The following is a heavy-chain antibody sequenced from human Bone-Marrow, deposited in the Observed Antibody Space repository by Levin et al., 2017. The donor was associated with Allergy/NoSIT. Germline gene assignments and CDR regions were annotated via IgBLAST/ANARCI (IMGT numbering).Heavy chain of an antibody. CDR1: GFTFSSYW. CDR2: IKQDGSEK. J-gene: IGHJ5*02. CDR3: ARIIAAAGTLEGWWFDP. V-gene: IGHV3-7*01. D-gene: IGHD6-13*01. Sequence: PGGSLRLSCAASGFTFSSYWMSWVRQAPGKGLEWVANIKQDGSEKYYVDSVKGRFTISRDNAKNSLYLQMNSLRAEDTAVYYCARIIAAAGTLEGWWFDPWGQGTLVTVSS.